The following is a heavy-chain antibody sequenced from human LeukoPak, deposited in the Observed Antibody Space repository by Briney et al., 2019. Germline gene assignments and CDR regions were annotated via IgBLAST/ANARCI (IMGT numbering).Heavy chain of an antibody. CDR3: ARYVSGQLWLPGYNWFDP. J-gene: IGHJ5*02. Sequence: SETLSLTCTVSGGSLSSSSYYWGWIRQPPGKGLEWIGSIYYSGSTYYNPSLKSRVTISVDTSKNQFSLKLSSVTAADTAVYYCARYVSGQLWLPGYNWFDPWGQGTLVTVTS. CDR1: GGSLSSSSYY. V-gene: IGHV4-39*01. CDR2: IYYSGST. D-gene: IGHD5-18*01.